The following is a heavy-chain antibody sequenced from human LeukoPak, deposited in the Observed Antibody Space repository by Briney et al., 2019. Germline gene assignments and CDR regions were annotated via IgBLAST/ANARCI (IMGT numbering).Heavy chain of an antibody. J-gene: IGHJ5*02. CDR1: GGSISSSSYY. V-gene: IGHV4-39*07. CDR3: ARGRLQQWLVTVSNWFDP. CDR2: INHSGST. D-gene: IGHD6-19*01. Sequence: SETLSLTCTVSGGSISSSSYYWGWIRQPPGKGLEWIGEINHSGSTNYNPSLKSRVTISVDTSKNQFSLKLSSVTAADTAVYYCARGRLQQWLVTVSNWFDPWGQGTLVTVSS.